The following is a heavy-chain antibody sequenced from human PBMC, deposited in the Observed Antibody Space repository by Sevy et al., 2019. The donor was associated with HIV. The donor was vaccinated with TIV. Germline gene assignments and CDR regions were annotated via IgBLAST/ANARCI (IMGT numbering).Heavy chain of an antibody. J-gene: IGHJ4*02. V-gene: IGHV1-69*04. CDR3: ARGSPIGYDSSGYYFDY. Sequence: ASVKVSCKASGGTFSSYAISWVRQAPGQGLEWMGRIIPILGIANYAQKFQGRVTITADKSTSTAYMELSSLRSEDTAVYSCARGSPIGYDSSGYYFDYWGQGTLVTVSS. CDR1: GGTFSSYA. CDR2: IIPILGIA. D-gene: IGHD3-22*01.